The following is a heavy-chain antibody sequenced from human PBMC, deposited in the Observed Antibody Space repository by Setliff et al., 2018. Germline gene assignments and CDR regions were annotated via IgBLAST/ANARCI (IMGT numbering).Heavy chain of an antibody. CDR1: GDSISSRRSY. Sequence: PSETLSLTCTVSGDSISSRRSYWGWFRQPAGKGLEWIGQIYTSWSTNYNPSLKSRVTISGDTSKNQVSLRLSSVTAADTAVYYCATRKSSGRLYYMDVWGKGTTVTVSS. J-gene: IGHJ6*03. CDR2: IYTSWST. D-gene: IGHD1-26*01. V-gene: IGHV4-61*09. CDR3: ATRKSSGRLYYMDV.